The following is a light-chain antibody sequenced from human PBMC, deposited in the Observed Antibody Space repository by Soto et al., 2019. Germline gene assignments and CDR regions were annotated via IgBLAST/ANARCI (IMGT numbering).Light chain of an antibody. Sequence: QSALTQPASVSGSPGQSITISCTGISSDVGGYKYVSWYQHQPGKAPKLMIYDVSNRPSGVSNRFSGSKSANTASLTISGLQAEDEADYYCTSYTVSSIWVFGGGTKVTVL. CDR1: SSDVGGYKY. CDR2: DVS. V-gene: IGLV2-14*01. CDR3: TSYTVSSIWV. J-gene: IGLJ3*02.